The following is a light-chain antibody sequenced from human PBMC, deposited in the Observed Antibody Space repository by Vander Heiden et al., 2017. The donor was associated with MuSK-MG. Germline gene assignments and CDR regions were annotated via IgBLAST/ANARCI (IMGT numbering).Light chain of an antibody. CDR3: QQYGSSPLIT. Sequence: EIVLTQSPGTLSLSPAERATLPCRASQSVSSSYLAWYQQKPGQAPRLLIYGASSRATGIPDRFSGSGSGTDFTLTISRLEPEDFAVYYCQQYGSSPLITFGQGTRLEIK. CDR1: QSVSSSY. J-gene: IGKJ5*01. CDR2: GAS. V-gene: IGKV3-20*01.